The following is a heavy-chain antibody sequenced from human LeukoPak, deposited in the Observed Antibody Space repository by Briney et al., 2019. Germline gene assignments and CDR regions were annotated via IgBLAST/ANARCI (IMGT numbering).Heavy chain of an antibody. J-gene: IGHJ4*02. CDR1: GFTFSSYN. V-gene: IGHV3-21*01. D-gene: IGHD3-16*01. CDR3: ARVLAESIELWAYFDY. CDR2: ISSSSSYI. Sequence: PGGSLRLSCAASGFTFSSYNMTWVRQAPGKGLEWVSSISSSSSYIYYADSVKGRFTISRDNAKNSLYLQMNSLRAEDTAVYYCARVLAESIELWAYFDYWGQGTLVTVSP.